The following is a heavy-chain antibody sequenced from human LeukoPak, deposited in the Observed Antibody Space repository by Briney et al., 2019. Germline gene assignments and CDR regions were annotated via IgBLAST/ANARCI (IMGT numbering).Heavy chain of an antibody. Sequence: PGRSLRLSCAASGFTFSSYAMHWVRQAPGKGLEWVAVISYDGSNKYYADSVKGRFTISRDNSKNTLYLQMNSLRAEDTAVYYCARGEKPRYSSRRESYFDYWGQGTLVTVSS. J-gene: IGHJ4*02. CDR3: ARGEKPRYSSRRESYFDY. V-gene: IGHV3-30-3*01. D-gene: IGHD6-13*01. CDR2: ISYDGSNK. CDR1: GFTFSSYA.